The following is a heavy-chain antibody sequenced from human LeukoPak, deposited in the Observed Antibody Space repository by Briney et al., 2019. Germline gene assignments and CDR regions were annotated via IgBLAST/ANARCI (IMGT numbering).Heavy chain of an antibody. V-gene: IGHV4-61*03. CDR2: IYYTGKT. CDR1: GDSVSNGNYY. CDR3: ARSQNYYGSGDY. Sequence: PSETLSLTCTVSGDSVSNGNYYWSWLRQPPGKTLEWIGYIYYTGKTYYNPSLEGRVTILVDTSRNHFSVKLSSVTAADTAVYYCARSQNYYGSGDYWSQGTLVTVSS. D-gene: IGHD3-10*01. J-gene: IGHJ4*02.